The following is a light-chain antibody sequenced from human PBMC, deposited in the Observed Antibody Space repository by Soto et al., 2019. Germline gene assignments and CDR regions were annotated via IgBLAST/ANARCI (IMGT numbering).Light chain of an antibody. CDR2: DAS. J-gene: IGKJ5*01. CDR1: QSVSSSY. V-gene: IGKV3-15*01. Sequence: EIVMTQSPATLSVSPGERATLSCRASQSVSSSYLAWYQQKPGQAPRLLIYDASTRATGIPARFSGSGSETEFTLTISSLQSEDFAVYYCQQYNNWPPITFGQGTRLEIK. CDR3: QQYNNWPPIT.